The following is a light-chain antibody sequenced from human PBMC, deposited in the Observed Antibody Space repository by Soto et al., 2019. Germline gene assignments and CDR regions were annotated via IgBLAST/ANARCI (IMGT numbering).Light chain of an antibody. Sequence: DIQLTQSPSFLSASVGDRVTITCRASQGISSYLAWYQQKPGKAPKLLIYAASTLQSGVPSRFSGSGSGTEFTLTISSLQPEDFATYYCQQLNSYHVTFGGGTKVEIK. J-gene: IGKJ4*01. CDR1: QGISSY. CDR3: QQLNSYHVT. CDR2: AAS. V-gene: IGKV1-9*01.